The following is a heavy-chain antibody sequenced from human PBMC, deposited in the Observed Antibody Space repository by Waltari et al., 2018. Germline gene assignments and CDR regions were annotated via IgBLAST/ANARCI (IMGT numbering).Heavy chain of an antibody. V-gene: IGHV1-8*01. CDR1: GYSFTSFD. Sequence: VQLVQSGAEVKKPGASVKVYCKASGYSFTSFDSYWVRQAPGQGLEWMGWMNPDSGNTGYAVKFQGRVPMTRDTSISTAYMELSSLRSEDTAVYYCAREFYYSDAFTGVWGQGTLVTVSS. CDR2: MNPDSGNT. D-gene: IGHD4-17*01. J-gene: IGHJ4*02. CDR3: AREFYYSDAFTGV.